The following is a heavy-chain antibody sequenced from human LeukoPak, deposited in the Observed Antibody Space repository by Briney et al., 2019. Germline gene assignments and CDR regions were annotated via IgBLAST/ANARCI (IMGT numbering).Heavy chain of an antibody. J-gene: IGHJ6*03. V-gene: IGHV3-48*04. CDR2: ISTTGSSI. Sequence: PGGSLRLSCAASGFTFSSYSMNWVRQAPGKGLEWVSYISTTGSSIYYADSVKGRFTISRDNVKNLLYLQMNSLRAEDTAVYYCAKDSIPAAADYYYYMDVWGKGTTVTVSS. CDR1: GFTFSSYS. D-gene: IGHD6-13*01. CDR3: AKDSIPAAADYYYYMDV.